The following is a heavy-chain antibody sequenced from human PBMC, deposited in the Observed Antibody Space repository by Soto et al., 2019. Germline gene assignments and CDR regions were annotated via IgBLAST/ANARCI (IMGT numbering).Heavy chain of an antibody. CDR1: GFTFSSYG. D-gene: IGHD2-15*01. CDR2: IWYDGSNK. V-gene: IGHV3-33*01. J-gene: IGHJ4*02. CDR3: ARDLRVVATTSTPLDY. Sequence: GGSLRLSCAASGFTFSSYGMHWVRQAPGKGLEWVAVIWYDGSNKYYADSVKGRFTISRDNSKNTLYLQMNSLRAEDTAVYYCARDLRVVATTSTPLDYWGQGTLVTVSS.